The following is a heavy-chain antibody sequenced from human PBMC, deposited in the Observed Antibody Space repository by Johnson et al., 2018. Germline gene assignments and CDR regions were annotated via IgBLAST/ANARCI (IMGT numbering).Heavy chain of an antibody. D-gene: IGHD3-3*01. V-gene: IGHV3-33*01. CDR1: GFTFSSYG. J-gene: IGHJ3*02. CDR3: ARAKTIFGVVIYGAFDI. CDR2: IWYDGSNK. Sequence: VQLVESGGGVVQPXRSLXLSXAASGFTFSSYGMHWVRQAPGKGLEWVAVIWYDGSNKYYADSVKGRFTISRDNSKNTLYLQMNSLRAEDTAVYYCARAKTIFGVVIYGAFDIWGQGTMVTVSS.